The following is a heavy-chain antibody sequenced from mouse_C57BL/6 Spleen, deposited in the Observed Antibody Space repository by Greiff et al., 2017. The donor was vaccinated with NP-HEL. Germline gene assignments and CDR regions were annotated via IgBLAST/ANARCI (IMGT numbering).Heavy chain of an antibody. D-gene: IGHD2-5*01. Sequence: VQLQQSGAELVKPGASVKLSCTASGFNIKDYYMHWVKQRPEQGLEWIGRIDPVDGDTKYASKFQGKATLTADTSSNTAYLQLSSLTSEVTAVYYCARDSNYAMDYWGQGTSVTVSS. CDR2: IDPVDGDT. CDR3: ARDSNYAMDY. J-gene: IGHJ4*01. V-gene: IGHV14-2*01. CDR1: GFNIKDYY.